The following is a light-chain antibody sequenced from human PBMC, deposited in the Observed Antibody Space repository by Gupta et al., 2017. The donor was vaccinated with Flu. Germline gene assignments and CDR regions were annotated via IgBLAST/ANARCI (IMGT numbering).Light chain of an antibody. CDR2: TAS. Sequence: DIQMTQSPSSLSASIGDRVIITCRASQGIRKYLAWFQQKPGKAPKSLIYTASNLQSGVPSRFSGSGSGTEFTLTINNLQPDDFATYCCQQDDTYPRTFGQGTKVEIK. CDR1: QGIRKY. J-gene: IGKJ1*01. CDR3: QQDDTYPRT. V-gene: IGKV1-16*01.